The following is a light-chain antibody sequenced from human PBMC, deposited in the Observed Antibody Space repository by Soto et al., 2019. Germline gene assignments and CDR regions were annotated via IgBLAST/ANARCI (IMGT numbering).Light chain of an antibody. J-gene: IGKJ1*01. V-gene: IGKV3-15*01. CDR2: GAS. CDR1: QSVDIN. CDR3: QQYRIWPRT. Sequence: MTNSPSTMSASVGDRVNLSCRASQSVDINLAWYQQRAGQAPRLLVYGASTKATDMPGRFSGRGSGTEFTLTINYLQSEDFAVYYCQQYRIWPRTFSQGAKVDIK.